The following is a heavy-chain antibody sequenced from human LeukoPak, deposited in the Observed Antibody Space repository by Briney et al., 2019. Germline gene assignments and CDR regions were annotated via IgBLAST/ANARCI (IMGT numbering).Heavy chain of an antibody. Sequence: SETLSLTCAVYHGSFSGFHWSWIRQPPGKGLEWIGEIHQSGSATYSPSLKSRVTMSLNTCTNQFSLELNSVTAADMAVYYCARWQCSGGGCYPHGMDVWGQGTTVTVSS. J-gene: IGHJ6*02. CDR1: HGSFSGFH. V-gene: IGHV4-34*01. CDR2: IHQSGSA. D-gene: IGHD2-15*01. CDR3: ARWQCSGGGCYPHGMDV.